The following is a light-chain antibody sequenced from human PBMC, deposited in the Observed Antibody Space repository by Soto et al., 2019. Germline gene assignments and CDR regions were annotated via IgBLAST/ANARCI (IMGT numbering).Light chain of an antibody. CDR3: QQYLTSPKT. Sequence: PGERATLSCRASQSVSSSNFAWYQQKPAQAPRLLIYGASRRAPGIPERFSGSGSGTDFTLTISRLEPEDFAVYYCQQYLTSPKTFGSGTKVEIK. J-gene: IGKJ1*01. CDR2: GAS. V-gene: IGKV3-20*01. CDR1: QSVSSSN.